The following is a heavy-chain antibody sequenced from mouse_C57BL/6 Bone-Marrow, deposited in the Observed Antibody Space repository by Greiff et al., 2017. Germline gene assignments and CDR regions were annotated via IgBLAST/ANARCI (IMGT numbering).Heavy chain of an antibody. D-gene: IGHD2-1*01. CDR2: IAPSDSYT. CDR3: ARANYGNYDAMDY. V-gene: IGHV1-69*01. CDR1: GYTFTSYW. J-gene: IGHJ4*01. Sequence: QVQLQQPGAELVMPGASVKLSCKASGYTFTSYWMHWVKQRPGQGLEWIGEIAPSDSYTKYNQKFKGKSTLTVDKSSSTAYMQLSSLTSEDSAVYYCARANYGNYDAMDYWGQGTSVTVSS.